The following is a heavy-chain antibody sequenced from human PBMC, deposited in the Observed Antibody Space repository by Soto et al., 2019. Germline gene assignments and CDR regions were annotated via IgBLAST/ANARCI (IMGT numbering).Heavy chain of an antibody. V-gene: IGHV3-21*01. J-gene: IGHJ4*02. Sequence: GSLRLSYAASGFSFSSYNMNCVRQAPGRGLEWVASISSSSSYIYYADSMKGRLTISRDNAKNSVYLQMNSLRTEDTAMSYCARDVSIAAAGNMFDYWGQGTLVTSPQ. CDR2: ISSSSSYI. CDR1: GFSFSSYN. D-gene: IGHD6-13*01. CDR3: ARDVSIAAAGNMFDY.